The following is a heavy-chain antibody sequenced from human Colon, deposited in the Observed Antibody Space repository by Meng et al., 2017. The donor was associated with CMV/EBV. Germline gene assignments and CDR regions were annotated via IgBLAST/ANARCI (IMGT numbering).Heavy chain of an antibody. CDR1: SGSISSYY. D-gene: IGHD1-26*01. Sequence: GSLRLSCTVSSGSISSYYWSWIRQPPGKGLEWIGYIYYSGSTNYNPSLKSRVTISVDTSKNQFSLKLSSVTAADTAVYYCARVPLGELLSYYGMDVWGQGTTVTVSS. V-gene: IGHV4-59*01. J-gene: IGHJ6*02. CDR3: ARVPLGELLSYYGMDV. CDR2: IYYSGST.